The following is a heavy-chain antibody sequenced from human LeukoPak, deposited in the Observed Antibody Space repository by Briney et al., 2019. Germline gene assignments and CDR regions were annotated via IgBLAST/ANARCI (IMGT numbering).Heavy chain of an antibody. CDR1: GFTFSNAW. D-gene: IGHD3-3*01. J-gene: IGHJ4*02. V-gene: IGHV4-34*01. CDR3: ARHLRITIFGVVTPGALGY. Sequence: GSLRLSCAASGFTFSNAWMSWVRQAPGKGLEWIGEINHSGSTNYNPSLKSRVTISVDTSKNQFSLKLSSVTAADTAVYYCARHLRITIFGVVTPGALGYWGQGTLVTVSS. CDR2: INHSGST.